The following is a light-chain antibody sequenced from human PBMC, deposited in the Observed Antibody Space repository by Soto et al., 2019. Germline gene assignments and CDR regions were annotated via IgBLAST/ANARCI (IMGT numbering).Light chain of an antibody. CDR1: SSDIGRYNF. V-gene: IGLV2-14*01. CDR2: EAT. CDR3: TSYTITSPFV. Sequence: QSVLTQPASMSGSPGQSITISCTGTSSDIGRYNFVSWYQHHPGKVPKLIIYEATKRPSGVSYRFSGSKSGNTASLTISGLQAEDEADYYCTSYTITSPFVFGTGTKVTVL. J-gene: IGLJ1*01.